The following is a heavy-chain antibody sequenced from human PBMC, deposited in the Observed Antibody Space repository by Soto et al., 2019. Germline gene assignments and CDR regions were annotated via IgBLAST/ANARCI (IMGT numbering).Heavy chain of an antibody. Sequence: QLQLQESGPGLVKPSETLSLTCTVSGGSISSSSYYWGWIRQPPGKGLEWIGTIYYSGSTYYSPSLKCRVPIPVEPSKHQFPLNLTSVTASYTAVYYCARHVPTRLSTSHFYDGWFAPWVQGTLVTVSP. V-gene: IGHV4-39*01. CDR1: GGSISSSSYY. J-gene: IGHJ5*02. CDR3: ARHVPTRLSTSHFYDGWFAP. CDR2: IYYSGST. D-gene: IGHD2-2*01.